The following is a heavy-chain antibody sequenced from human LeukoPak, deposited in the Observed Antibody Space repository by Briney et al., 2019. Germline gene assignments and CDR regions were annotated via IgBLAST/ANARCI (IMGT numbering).Heavy chain of an antibody. D-gene: IGHD3-10*01. CDR2: ISYDGSNK. Sequence: GRSLRLSCAASGFTFSSYAMHWVRQAPGKGLEWVAVISYDGSNKYYADSVKGRFTISRDNSKNTLYLQMNSLRAEDTAVYYCARDSTQDGFGEFDCWGQGTLVTVSS. CDR3: ARDSTQDGFGEFDC. J-gene: IGHJ4*02. V-gene: IGHV3-30-3*01. CDR1: GFTFSSYA.